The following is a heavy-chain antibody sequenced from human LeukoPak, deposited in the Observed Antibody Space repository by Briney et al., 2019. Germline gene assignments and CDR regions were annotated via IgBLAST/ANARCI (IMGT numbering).Heavy chain of an antibody. D-gene: IGHD6-19*01. CDR2: ISSSGSTI. CDR1: GFTFSDYY. Sequence: PGGSLRLSCAASGFTFSDYYMSWIRQAPGKGLEWVSYISSSGSTIYYADSVKGRFTISRDNAKNSLYLQMNSLRAEDTAVYYCARVWGIAVAEEYFQHWGQGTLVTVSS. V-gene: IGHV3-11*04. CDR3: ARVWGIAVAEEYFQH. J-gene: IGHJ1*01.